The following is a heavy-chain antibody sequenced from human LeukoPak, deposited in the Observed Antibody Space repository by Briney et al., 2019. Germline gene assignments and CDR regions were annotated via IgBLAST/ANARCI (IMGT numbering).Heavy chain of an antibody. CDR1: GGSISSYY. CDR2: IHTSGST. J-gene: IGHJ6*03. Sequence: PSETLSLTCTVSGGSISSYYWSWIRQPAGKGLEWIGRIHTSGSTNYNPSLKSRVTISVDTSKNQFSLKLRSVTAADTAVYYCARVEEAYGSGRRENYYYYYMDVWGKGTTVTISS. CDR3: ARVEEAYGSGRRENYYYYYMDV. D-gene: IGHD3-10*01. V-gene: IGHV4-4*07.